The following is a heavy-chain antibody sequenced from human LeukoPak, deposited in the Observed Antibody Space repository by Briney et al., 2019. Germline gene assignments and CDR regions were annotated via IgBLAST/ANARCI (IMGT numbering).Heavy chain of an antibody. J-gene: IGHJ4*02. CDR1: GFTSSSYG. CDR2: ISYDGSNK. D-gene: IGHD2-15*01. CDR3: AKDTVVSGYCSGGSCYEFDY. V-gene: IGHV3-30*18. Sequence: SGGSLRLSCAASGFTSSSYGMHWVRQAPGKGLEWVAVISYDGSNKYYADSVKGRFTISRDNSKNTLYLQMNSLRAEDTAVYYCAKDTVVSGYCSGGSCYEFDYWGQGTLVTVSS.